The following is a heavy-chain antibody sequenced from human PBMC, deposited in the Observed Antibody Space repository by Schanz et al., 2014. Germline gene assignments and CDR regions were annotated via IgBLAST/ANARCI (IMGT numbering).Heavy chain of an antibody. V-gene: IGHV3-23*01. D-gene: IGHD6-13*01. CDR2: ISGRDGST. CDR3: ARGVIAAAGEAIDY. J-gene: IGHJ4*02. Sequence: EVQLLESGGGLVQPGGSLRLSCAASGFAVDNYYMSCVRQAPGRGLEWFSAISGRDGSTYYADSVKGRFAITRDNSKNTLYLQVNSLRAGDAAVYYCARGVIAAAGEAIDYWGQGTLVAVSA. CDR1: GFAVDNYY.